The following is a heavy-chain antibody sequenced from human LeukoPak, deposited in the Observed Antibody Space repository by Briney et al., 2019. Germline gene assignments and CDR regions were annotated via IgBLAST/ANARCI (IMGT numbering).Heavy chain of an antibody. CDR1: GGTFSSYA. CDR2: IIPILGIA. J-gene: IGHJ6*02. V-gene: IGHV1-69*04. Sequence: SVKVSCKASGGTFSSYAISWVRQAPGQGLEWMGGIIPILGIANYAQKFQGRVTNTADKSTSTAYIEVSSLTAEGTAGYYCASEPKGGFENNYYGSGSVYYGMDVWGQGTPVPVSS. CDR3: ASEPKGGFENNYYGSGSVYYGMDV. D-gene: IGHD3-10*01.